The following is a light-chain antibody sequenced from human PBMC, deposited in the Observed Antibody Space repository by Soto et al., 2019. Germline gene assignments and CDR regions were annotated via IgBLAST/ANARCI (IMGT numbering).Light chain of an antibody. CDR3: QQGYSRPRT. J-gene: IGKJ1*01. Sequence: DIHLTKSPSSVSASVGDRVTVTCRASQSTSTSLNWYQQKPGKAPNLLIFTSSNLESGVPSRFSGSGSGTDFTLTISSLQPEDFATYFCQQGYSRPRTFGQGTKVDI. CDR1: QSTSTS. V-gene: IGKV1-39*01. CDR2: TSS.